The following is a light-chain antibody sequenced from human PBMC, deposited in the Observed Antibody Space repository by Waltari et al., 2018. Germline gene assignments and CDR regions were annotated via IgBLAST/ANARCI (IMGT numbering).Light chain of an antibody. Sequence: QSVLIQPPSASGTPGQRVTLSCSGSNSNIGRNAINWYQQLPGTAPKLLMCGDDQLPSGVPDRFSGSKSGTSASLAISGLQSEDEADYYCAAWDDSLNGPIFGGGTKLTVL. CDR3: AAWDDSLNGPI. CDR1: NSNIGRNA. CDR2: GDD. V-gene: IGLV1-44*01. J-gene: IGLJ2*01.